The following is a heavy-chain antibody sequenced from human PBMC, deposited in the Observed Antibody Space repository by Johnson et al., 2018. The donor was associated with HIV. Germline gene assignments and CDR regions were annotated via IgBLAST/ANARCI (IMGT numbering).Heavy chain of an antibody. D-gene: IGHD1-26*01. V-gene: IGHV3-15*01. Sequence: VQLVESGGGMVKPGGSLRLSCAASGFIFSNAWMSWVRQAPGKGLEWVGRLKSKTDGGTIDYAAPVKGRFTISRDDSKNTLYLQMNSLKTEDTALYYCTTRRVVGATPTPDDAFDIWGQGTMVTVSS. CDR3: TTRRVVGATPTPDDAFDI. CDR2: LKSKTDGGTI. CDR1: GFIFSNAW. J-gene: IGHJ3*02.